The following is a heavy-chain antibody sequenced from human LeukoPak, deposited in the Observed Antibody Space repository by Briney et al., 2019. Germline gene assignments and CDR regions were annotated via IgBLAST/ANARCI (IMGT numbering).Heavy chain of an antibody. CDR1: GFTFSSYG. D-gene: IGHD4-17*01. CDR3: AKHYAGDDYGDY. CDR2: ISGSGGST. V-gene: IGHV3-23*01. J-gene: IGHJ4*02. Sequence: GGTLRLSCAASGFTFSSYGMSWVRQAPGKGLEWVSSISGSGGSTYYADSVKGRFTISRDNSKNTLYLQMNSLRAEDTAVYYCAKHYAGDDYGDYWGQGTLVTVSS.